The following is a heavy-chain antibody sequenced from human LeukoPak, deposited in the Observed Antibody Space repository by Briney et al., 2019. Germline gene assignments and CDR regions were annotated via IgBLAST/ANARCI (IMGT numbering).Heavy chain of an antibody. CDR1: GXXFTSXX. CDR2: IDPSDSYT. D-gene: IGHD5-18*01. Sequence: GXXXKXXCXGXGXXFTSXXIXWVRQMPGKGLEWXGRIDPSDSYTNYSPSFQGHVTISADKSISTAYLQWSSLKASDTAMYYCARQPEGAMATGYFDYWGQGTLVTVSS. CDR3: ARQPEGAMATGYFDY. V-gene: IGHV5-10-1*01. J-gene: IGHJ4*02.